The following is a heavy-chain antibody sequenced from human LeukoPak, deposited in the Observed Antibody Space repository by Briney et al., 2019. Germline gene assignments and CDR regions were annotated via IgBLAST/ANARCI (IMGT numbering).Heavy chain of an antibody. Sequence: PGGSLRLSCAASGFTFSSYSMNWVRQAPGKGLECVSSISSSSSYIYYADSVKGRFTISRDNAKNSLYLQMNSLRAEDTAVYYCAREDPKSYWYFDLLGRGPLVTVSS. CDR2: ISSSSSYI. CDR1: GFTFSSYS. CDR3: AREDPKSYWYFDL. J-gene: IGHJ2*01. V-gene: IGHV3-21*01.